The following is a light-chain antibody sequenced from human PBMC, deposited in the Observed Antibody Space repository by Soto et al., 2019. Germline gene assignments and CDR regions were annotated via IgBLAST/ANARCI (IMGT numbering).Light chain of an antibody. CDR3: QRYKGGST. Sequence: DIQMTQSPSSLSASVGDRVTITCRASQGISNYLAWYQQKPGKVPTLLISAASTLQLGVPSRVSGSGSGTDFTLTITSRQPEDVATYYCQRYKGGSTVGRGTKVEI. CDR1: QGISNY. CDR2: AAS. J-gene: IGKJ1*01. V-gene: IGKV1-27*01.